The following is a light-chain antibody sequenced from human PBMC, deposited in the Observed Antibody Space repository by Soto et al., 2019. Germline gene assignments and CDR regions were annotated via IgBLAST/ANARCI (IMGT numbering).Light chain of an antibody. J-gene: IGKJ1*01. Sequence: EIVLTQSPGTLSLSPGERATLSCRASQSVSSSYLAWYQQQPGKASTLLISGASSRATGIPARFSGSGYGAAFAFSIGRLEHEDFAVYYSHQYGSPSCTVAQGTDVDVK. CDR3: HQYGSPSCT. V-gene: IGKV3-20*01. CDR1: QSVSSSY. CDR2: GAS.